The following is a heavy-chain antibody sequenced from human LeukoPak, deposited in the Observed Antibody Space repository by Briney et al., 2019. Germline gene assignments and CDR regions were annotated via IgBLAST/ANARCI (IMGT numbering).Heavy chain of an antibody. CDR3: ARRQAVHTSVWSWGPKKKANEYGLDV. D-gene: IGHD2-2*01. J-gene: IGHJ6*01. V-gene: IGHV4-39*01. CDR2: IYYSGST. Sequence: PSETLSLTCTVSGGSISSSSYYWGWIRQPPGKGLEWIGSIYYSGSTYYNPSLKSRVTISVDTSKNQFSLKLSSVTAADTAVYYCARRQAVHTSVWSWGPKKKANEYGLDVWGQGTTVTVSS. CDR1: GGSISSSSYY.